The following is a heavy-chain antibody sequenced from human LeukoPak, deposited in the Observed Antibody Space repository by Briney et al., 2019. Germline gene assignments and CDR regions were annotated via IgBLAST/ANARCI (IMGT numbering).Heavy chain of an antibody. CDR1: GFTFSTYW. CDR3: ARDLNWETY. Sequence: GGSLRLSCAASGFTFSTYWMTWVRQAPGKGLEWVAHIKTDGSQIYYLDSVKGRFTISRDNARNSLYLQMNSLRAEDTAVYYCARDLNWETYWGQGTLVSVSS. D-gene: IGHD7-27*01. CDR2: IKTDGSQI. V-gene: IGHV3-7*01. J-gene: IGHJ4*02.